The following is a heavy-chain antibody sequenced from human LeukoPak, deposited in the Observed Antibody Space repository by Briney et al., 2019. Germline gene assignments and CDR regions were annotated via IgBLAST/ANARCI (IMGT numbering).Heavy chain of an antibody. CDR1: GGSFSGYY. Sequence: SETLSLTCAVYGGSFSGYYWSWIRQPPGKGLEWIGEINHSGSTTYNPSLKSRVTISVDTSKNQFSLKLSSVTAADTAVYYCARVSVAYYFDYWGEGTLVTVSS. D-gene: IGHD2-15*01. CDR2: INHSGST. V-gene: IGHV4-34*01. J-gene: IGHJ4*02. CDR3: ARVSVAYYFDY.